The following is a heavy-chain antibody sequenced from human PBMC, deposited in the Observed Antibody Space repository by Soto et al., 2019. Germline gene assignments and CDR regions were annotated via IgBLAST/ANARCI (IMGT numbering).Heavy chain of an antibody. Sequence: EVQLVESGGGLVQPGDPLRLACAAAGFTLSSYWMYWVRQAPGKGLVWVSRINSDGSSTTYADSVKGRFTISRDSAKNTLYLQMNSLRAEDTAVYYRSRRPTAGTLDYCGQGTLVTVSS. CDR1: GFTLSSYW. J-gene: IGHJ4*02. CDR2: INSDGSST. CDR3: SRRPTAGTLDY. V-gene: IGHV3-74*01. D-gene: IGHD6-13*01.